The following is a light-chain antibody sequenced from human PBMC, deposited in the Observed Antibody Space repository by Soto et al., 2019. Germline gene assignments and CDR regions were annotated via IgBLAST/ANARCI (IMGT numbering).Light chain of an antibody. Sequence: QSVLTQPPSVSAAPGQKVTISCSGISSNIGKNSVSWYQQLPGAAPKLLIHESNKRPSGIPDRFSGSKSGTSATLDITGLQTGDEADYYCGAWDSSLSASYVFGTGTKVTVL. CDR2: ESN. J-gene: IGLJ1*01. V-gene: IGLV1-51*02. CDR1: SSNIGKNS. CDR3: GAWDSSLSASYV.